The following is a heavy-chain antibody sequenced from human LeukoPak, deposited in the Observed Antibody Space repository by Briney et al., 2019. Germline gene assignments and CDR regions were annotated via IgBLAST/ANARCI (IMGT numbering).Heavy chain of an antibody. CDR1: GGSFSGYY. CDR2: INHSGST. V-gene: IGHV4-34*01. D-gene: IGHD6-6*01. J-gene: IGHJ4*02. CDR3: ARITVSNSPRKYYFDY. Sequence: SETLSLTCAVYGGSFSGYYWSWIRQPPGKGLEWIGEINHSGSTNYNPSLKSRVTISVDTSKNQFSLKLSSVTAADTAVYYCARITVSNSPRKYYFDYWGQGTLVTVSS.